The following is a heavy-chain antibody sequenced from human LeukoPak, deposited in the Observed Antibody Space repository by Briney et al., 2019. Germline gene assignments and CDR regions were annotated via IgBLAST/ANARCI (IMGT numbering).Heavy chain of an antibody. CDR3: VRFGITRRLDY. CDR2: IYPGDSDT. J-gene: IGHJ4*02. Sequence: GEALKISFKISGYRFTDNLIGWVPQAPGKGLEWMWLIYPGDSDTIYSPSFQAHVTFSVHMSITTAYLHLSGLRASHTPIFYCVRFGITRRLDYWGQGTLVTVSS. D-gene: IGHD1-14*01. CDR1: GYRFTDNL. V-gene: IGHV5-51*01.